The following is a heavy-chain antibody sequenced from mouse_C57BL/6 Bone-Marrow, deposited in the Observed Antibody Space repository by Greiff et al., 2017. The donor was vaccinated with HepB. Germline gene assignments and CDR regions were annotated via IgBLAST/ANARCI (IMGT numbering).Heavy chain of an antibody. D-gene: IGHD1-1*01. Sequence: QVQLQQSGAELARPGASVKMSCKASGYTFTSYTMHWVKQRPGQGLEWIGYINPSSGYTKYNQKFKDKATLTADKSSSTAYMQLSSLTSEDSAVYYCARFPYYYGSSHWYFDVWGTGTTVTVSS. J-gene: IGHJ1*03. V-gene: IGHV1-4*01. CDR2: INPSSGYT. CDR3: ARFPYYYGSSHWYFDV. CDR1: GYTFTSYT.